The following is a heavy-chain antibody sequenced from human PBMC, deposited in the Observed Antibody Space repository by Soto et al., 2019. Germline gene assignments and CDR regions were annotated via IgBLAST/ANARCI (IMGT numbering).Heavy chain of an antibody. CDR2: IYYSGST. CDR3: ARLFQPYSGYGSDAFDI. Sequence: SETLSLTCTVSGGSISSYYWSWIRQPPGKGLEWIGYIYYSGSTNYNPPLKSRVTISVDTSKNQFSLKLSSVTAADTAVYYCARLFQPYSGYGSDAFDIWGQGTMVTVSS. D-gene: IGHD5-12*01. V-gene: IGHV4-59*08. J-gene: IGHJ3*02. CDR1: GGSISSYY.